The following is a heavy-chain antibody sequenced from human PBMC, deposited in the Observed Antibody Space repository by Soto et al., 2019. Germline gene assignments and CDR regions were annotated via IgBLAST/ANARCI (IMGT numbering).Heavy chain of an antibody. CDR1: GGSISSSNW. D-gene: IGHD1-26*01. J-gene: IGHJ6*02. V-gene: IGHV4-4*02. CDR2: IYHSGST. Sequence: QVQLQESGPGLVKPSGTLSLTCAVSGGSISSSNWWRGVRQPPGKGLEWIGEIYHSGSTNYNLSLKSRVTISVDKSKDQFSRKLSSVPAADTAVYYCARDDSGNGMDVWGQGTTVTVSS. CDR3: ARDDSGNGMDV.